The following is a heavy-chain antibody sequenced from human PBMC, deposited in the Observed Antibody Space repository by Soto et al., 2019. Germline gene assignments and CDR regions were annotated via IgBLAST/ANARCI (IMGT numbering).Heavy chain of an antibody. J-gene: IGHJ4*02. CDR3: VRSPVRGGVDN. CDR2: IKTDGSYT. CDR1: GFNFSNHW. D-gene: IGHD3-10*01. V-gene: IGHV3-74*01. Sequence: EVQLVESGGGLVQPGGSLRLSCAASGFNFSNHWMHWVRQAPGKGLVWVSRIKTDGSYTNYADSVKGRFTISRDNAKNTRYLQMNSLRAADRALYYCVRSPVRGGVDNWAQEPRDPVS.